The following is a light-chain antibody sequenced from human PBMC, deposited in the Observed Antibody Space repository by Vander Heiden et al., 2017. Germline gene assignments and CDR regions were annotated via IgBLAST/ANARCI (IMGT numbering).Light chain of an antibody. CDR3: HKNYTTPRA. CDR1: QSLLKNSNHKTY. V-gene: IGKV4-1*01. CDR2: WTL. J-gene: IGKJ1*01. Sequence: VITPSPDSLAVSLGERAPINFTSSQSLLKNSNHKTYLSWYRVKPGQTPKLHSSWTLKREVGVSDRVSGSESGTNLSISIRSLQAEDAAVYYCHKNYTTPRAVGKETKLEI.